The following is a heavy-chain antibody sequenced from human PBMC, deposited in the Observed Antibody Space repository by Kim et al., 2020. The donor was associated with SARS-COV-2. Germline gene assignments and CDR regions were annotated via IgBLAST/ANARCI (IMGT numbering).Heavy chain of an antibody. J-gene: IGHJ6*02. V-gene: IGHV3-23*03. D-gene: IGHD5-18*01. CDR3: AKDGVDTAMAKYYYYYGMDV. Sequence: RFTISRDNSKNTLYLQMNSLRAEDTAVYYCAKDGVDTAMAKYYYYYGMDVWGQGTTVTVSS.